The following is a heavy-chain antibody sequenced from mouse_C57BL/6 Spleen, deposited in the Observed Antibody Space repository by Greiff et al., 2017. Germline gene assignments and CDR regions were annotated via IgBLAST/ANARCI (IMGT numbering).Heavy chain of an antibody. V-gene: IGHV1-39*01. Sequence: EVKLMESGPELAKPGASVKISCKASGYSFTDYNMNWVKQSNGKSLEWIGVINPNYGTTSYNQKFKGKATLTVDQSSSTAYMQLNSLTSEDSAVYYCARYGGSRPYYYAIDYWGQGTSVTVSS. CDR1: GYSFTDYN. CDR2: INPNYGTT. D-gene: IGHD1-1*01. J-gene: IGHJ4*01. CDR3: ARYGGSRPYYYAIDY.